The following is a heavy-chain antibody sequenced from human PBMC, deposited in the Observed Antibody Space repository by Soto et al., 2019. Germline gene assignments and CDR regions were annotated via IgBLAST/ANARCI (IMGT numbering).Heavy chain of an antibody. CDR1: GYTFTSYD. Sequence: QVQLVQSGAEVKKPGASVKVSCKASGYTFTSYDINWVRQATGQGLEWMGWMNPNSGNTGYAQKFQGRVTMTRNTSIGTAYMELSSLRSEDTAEYYCARTQSGVVGARRINWFDPWGQGTRVTVSS. V-gene: IGHV1-8*01. CDR2: MNPNSGNT. J-gene: IGHJ5*02. D-gene: IGHD2-15*01. CDR3: ARTQSGVVGARRINWFDP.